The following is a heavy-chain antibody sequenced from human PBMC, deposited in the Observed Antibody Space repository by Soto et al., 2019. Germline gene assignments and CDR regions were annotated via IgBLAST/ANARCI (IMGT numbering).Heavy chain of an antibody. J-gene: IGHJ6*02. D-gene: IGHD6-13*01. CDR2: ISYDGSNK. V-gene: IGHV3-30-3*01. CDR3: ARDRGTATKYYYYGMDA. Sequence: PGGSLRLSCAASGFTFSSYAMHWVRQAPGKGLEWVAVISYDGSNKYYADSVKGRFTISRDNSKNTLYLQMNSLRAEDTAVYYCARDRGTATKYYYYGMDAWGQGTTVTVSS. CDR1: GFTFSSYA.